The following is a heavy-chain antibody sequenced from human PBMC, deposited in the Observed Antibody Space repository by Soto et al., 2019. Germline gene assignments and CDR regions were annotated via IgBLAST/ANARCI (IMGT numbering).Heavy chain of an antibody. J-gene: IGHJ3*02. D-gene: IGHD1-7*01. CDR2: INPNSGGT. Sequence: ASVKVSCKASGYTFTGYYMHWVRQAPGQGLEWMGWINPNSGGTDYAQKFQGWVTMTRDTSISTAYMELSRLRSDDTAVYYCARAGNWNYGGRGAFEIWGQGTMVTVSS. CDR1: GYTFTGYY. V-gene: IGHV1-2*04. CDR3: ARAGNWNYGGRGAFEI.